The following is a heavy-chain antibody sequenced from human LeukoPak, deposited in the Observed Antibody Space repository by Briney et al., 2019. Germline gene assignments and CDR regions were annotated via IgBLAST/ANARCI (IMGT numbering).Heavy chain of an antibody. Sequence: PGGSLRLSCVVSRLTFSGYWMRWVRQAPGKGLEWVAAINKDGSEKRYVDSVEGRFTISRDNARNSVYLQMTSLGAEDTAVYYCARVDHYYDSSGYFLYWGQGTLGTVSS. CDR2: INKDGSEK. J-gene: IGHJ4*02. D-gene: IGHD3-22*01. CDR3: ARVDHYYDSSGYFLY. V-gene: IGHV3-7*03. CDR1: RLTFSGYW.